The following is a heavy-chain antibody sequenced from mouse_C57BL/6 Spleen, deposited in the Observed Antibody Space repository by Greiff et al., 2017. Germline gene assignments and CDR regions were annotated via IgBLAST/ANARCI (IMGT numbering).Heavy chain of an antibody. Sequence: EVMLVESGGDLVKPGGSLKLSCAASGFTFSSYGMSWVRQTPDKRLEWVATISSGGSYTYYPDSVKGRFTISRDNAKNTLYLQMSSLKSEDTAMYYCARHGGLGDYFDYWGQGTTLTVSS. J-gene: IGHJ2*01. V-gene: IGHV5-6*01. D-gene: IGHD3-1*01. CDR3: ARHGGLGDYFDY. CDR2: ISSGGSYT. CDR1: GFTFSSYG.